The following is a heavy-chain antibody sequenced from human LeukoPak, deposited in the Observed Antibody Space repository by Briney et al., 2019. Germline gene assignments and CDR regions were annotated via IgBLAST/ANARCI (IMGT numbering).Heavy chain of an antibody. CDR3: ARAGRYSRTTDY. CDR1: GYTFTSYD. D-gene: IGHD6-13*01. Sequence: ASVKVSCKASGYTFTSYDINWVRQATGQGLEWMGWMNPNSGNTGYAQKFQGRVTMTRNTSISIAYMELSSLRSEDRAVYYCARAGRYSRTTDYWGQGTLVTVSS. CDR2: MNPNSGNT. V-gene: IGHV1-8*01. J-gene: IGHJ4*02.